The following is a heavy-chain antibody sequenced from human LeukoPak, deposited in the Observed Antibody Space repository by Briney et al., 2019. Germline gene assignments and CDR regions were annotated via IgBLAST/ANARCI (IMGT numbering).Heavy chain of an antibody. D-gene: IGHD6-13*01. CDR1: GGSFSGYY. Sequence: SETLSLTCAVYGGSFSGYYWSWIRQPPGKGLEWIGEINHSGSTNYNPSLKSRVTISVDTSKNQFSLKLSSVTAADTAVYYCAREGEYSSREGRIDYWGQGTLVTVSS. CDR3: AREGEYSSREGRIDY. V-gene: IGHV4-34*01. CDR2: INHSGST. J-gene: IGHJ4*02.